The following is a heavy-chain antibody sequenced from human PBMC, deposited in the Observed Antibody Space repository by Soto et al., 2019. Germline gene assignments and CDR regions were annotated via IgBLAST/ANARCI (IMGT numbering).Heavy chain of an antibody. D-gene: IGHD6-13*01. CDR2: MNPNSGNT. V-gene: IGHV1-8*01. Sequence: QVQLVQSGAEVKKPGASVKVSCKASGYTFTSYDINWVRQATGQGLEWMGWMNPNSGNTGYAQKFQGRVTMTRNTSIRTAYRELRSLRSEDTAVYYCARGPAVTRYSSSWGWGQGTLVTVSS. J-gene: IGHJ4*02. CDR1: GYTFTSYD. CDR3: ARGPAVTRYSSSWG.